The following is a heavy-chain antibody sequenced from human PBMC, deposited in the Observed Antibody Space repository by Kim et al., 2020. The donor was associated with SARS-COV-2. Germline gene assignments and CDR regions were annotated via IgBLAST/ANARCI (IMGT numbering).Heavy chain of an antibody. V-gene: IGHV1-3*01. D-gene: IGHD2-21*01. CDR1: GYTFTSYV. Sequence: ASVKVSCKASGYTFTSYVIHWVRQAPGQRLEWMGCIDSGNWNTKYSQKFQGRVTITRDTSASTAYMELSSLRSEDTAVYFCARDGFAGNCGDVASLAYW. CDR3: ARDGFAGNCGDVASLAYW. CDR2: IDSGNWNT. J-gene: IGHJ2*01.